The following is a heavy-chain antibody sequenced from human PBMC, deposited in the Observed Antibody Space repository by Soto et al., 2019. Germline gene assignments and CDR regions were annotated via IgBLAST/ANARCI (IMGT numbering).Heavy chain of an antibody. CDR2: ISYDGSNK. V-gene: IGHV3-30-3*01. Sequence: GGSLRLSCAASGFTFSSYAMHWVRQAPGKGLEWVAVISYDGSNKYYADSVKGRFTISRDNSKNTLYLQMNSLRAEDTAVYYCERDVDTAMVMSYWGQGTLVTVSS. D-gene: IGHD5-18*01. CDR1: GFTFSSYA. CDR3: ERDVDTAMVMSY. J-gene: IGHJ4*02.